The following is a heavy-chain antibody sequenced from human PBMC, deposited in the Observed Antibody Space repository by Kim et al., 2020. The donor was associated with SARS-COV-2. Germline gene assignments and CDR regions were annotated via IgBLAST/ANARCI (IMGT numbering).Heavy chain of an antibody. CDR1: GGSISSSSYY. CDR2: IYYSGST. V-gene: IGHV4-39*01. D-gene: IGHD5-12*01. Sequence: SETMSLTCTVSGGSISSSSYYWGWIRQPPGKGLEWIGSIYYSGSTYYNPSLKSRVTISVDTSKNQFSLKLSSVTAADTAVYYCASGYSGYDDVGSGFDPWGQGTLVTVSS. CDR3: ASGYSGYDDVGSGFDP. J-gene: IGHJ5*02.